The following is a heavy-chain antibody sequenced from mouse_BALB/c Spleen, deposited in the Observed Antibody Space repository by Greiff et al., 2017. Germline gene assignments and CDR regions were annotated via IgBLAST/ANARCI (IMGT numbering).Heavy chain of an antibody. D-gene: IGHD1-1*02. J-gene: IGHJ3*01. CDR3: ARGNYGAY. CDR2: IWAGGST. Sequence: VQLVESGPGLVAPSQSLSITCTVSGFSLTSYGVHWVRQPPGKGLEWLGVIWAGGSTNYNSALMSRLSISKDNSKSQVFLKMNSLQTDDTAMYYCARGNYGAYWGQGTLVTVSA. V-gene: IGHV2-9*02. CDR1: GFSLTSYG.